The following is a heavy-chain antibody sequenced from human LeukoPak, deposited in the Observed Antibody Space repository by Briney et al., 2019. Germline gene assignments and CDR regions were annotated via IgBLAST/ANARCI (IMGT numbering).Heavy chain of an antibody. Sequence: GGSLRLSCVVSGITLSNYGMSWVRQAPGKGLEWISAFSATDGSAQYAESVKGRFTISRDNSKNSLYLQMNSLRPEDTAVYFCAKRGVVIRVILVGFHKEAYYFDSWGQGALVTVSS. J-gene: IGHJ4*02. V-gene: IGHV3-23*01. CDR3: AKRGVVIRVILVGFHKEAYYFDS. CDR1: GITLSNYG. CDR2: FSATDGSA. D-gene: IGHD3-22*01.